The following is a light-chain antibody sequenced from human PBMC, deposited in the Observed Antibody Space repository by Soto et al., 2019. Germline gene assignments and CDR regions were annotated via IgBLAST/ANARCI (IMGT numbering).Light chain of an antibody. CDR2: DAS. CDR1: QSIGRW. V-gene: IGKV1-5*01. Sequence: DIQMTQSPSTLSASVGDPVTVTCRASQSIGRWLAWYQQKPGKAPKLLIFDASTLENGVPARFSGSRSGPEFSLTISSLQPDDFATYYCQQYYSYWTFGQGTKVEIK. J-gene: IGKJ1*01. CDR3: QQYYSYWT.